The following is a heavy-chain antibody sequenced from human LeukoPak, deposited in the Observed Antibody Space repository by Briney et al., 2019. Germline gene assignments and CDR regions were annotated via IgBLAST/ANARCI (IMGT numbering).Heavy chain of an antibody. D-gene: IGHD2-2*01. J-gene: IGHJ4*02. V-gene: IGHV4-4*07. Sequence: SETLSLTCTVSGDSINSFYWSWIRHPAGKGLEWIGRIYTSGSTNYSPSLKSRVTMSVDTSKNQFSLKLSSVTAADTAVYYCARDVVAAVGSFDYWGQGTQVTVSS. CDR2: IYTSGST. CDR1: GDSINSFY. CDR3: ARDVVAAVGSFDY.